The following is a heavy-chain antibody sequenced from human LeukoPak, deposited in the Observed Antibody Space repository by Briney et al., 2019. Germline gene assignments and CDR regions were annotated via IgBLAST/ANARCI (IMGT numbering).Heavy chain of an antibody. D-gene: IGHD3-3*01. CDR2: INPNSGGT. CDR1: GYTFTGYY. CDR3: ARDYDFWSGSPSPAFDI. Sequence: ASVKVSCKASGYTFTGYYMHWVRQAPGQGLEWMGWINPNSGGTNYAQKFQGRVTMTRDTSISTAYMELSRLRSDDTAVYYCARDYDFWSGSPSPAFDIWGQGTMVTVSS. J-gene: IGHJ3*02. V-gene: IGHV1-2*02.